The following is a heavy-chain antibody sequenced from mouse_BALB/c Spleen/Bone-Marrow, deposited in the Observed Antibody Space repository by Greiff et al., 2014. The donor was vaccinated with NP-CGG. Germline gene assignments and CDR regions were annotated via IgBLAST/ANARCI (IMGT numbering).Heavy chain of an antibody. CDR3: ARRGYYYGSSYVDY. D-gene: IGHD1-1*01. CDR2: IYPGDGDT. Sequence: QVQLQQSGAELVRPGSSVKISCEASGYAFSSYWMNWVKQRPGQGLEWIGQIYPGDGDTNYNGKFKGKATLTADKSSSTAYMQLSSLTSEDSAVYFCARRGYYYGSSYVDYWGQGTTLTVSS. CDR1: GYAFSSYW. J-gene: IGHJ2*01. V-gene: IGHV1-80*01.